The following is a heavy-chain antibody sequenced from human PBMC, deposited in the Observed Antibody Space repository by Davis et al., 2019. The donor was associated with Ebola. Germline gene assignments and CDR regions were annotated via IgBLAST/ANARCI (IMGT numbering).Heavy chain of an antibody. CDR1: GGSISSYY. V-gene: IGHV4-59*08. CDR2: IYYSGST. Sequence: SETLSLTCTVSGGSISSYYWSWIRQPPGKGLEWIGYIYYSGSTNYNPSLKSRVPISVDTSKNQFSLKLSSVTAADTAVYYCARLGGIAAAGLDYWGQGTLVTVSS. CDR3: ARLGGIAAAGLDY. J-gene: IGHJ4*02. D-gene: IGHD6-13*01.